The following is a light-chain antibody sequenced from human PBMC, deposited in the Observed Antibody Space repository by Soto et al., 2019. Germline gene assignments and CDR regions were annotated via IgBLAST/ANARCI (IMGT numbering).Light chain of an antibody. CDR1: QSISSY. V-gene: IGKV1-39*01. J-gene: IGKJ5*01. CDR3: QQAASFPIT. CDR2: DAS. Sequence: DIQMTQSPSSLSASVGDRVTITCRASQSISSYLNWYQQKPGKAPKLLIYDASSLESGVPSRFSGSGSGTDFTLTINGLQPEDFATYYCQQAASFPITFGQGTRLEIK.